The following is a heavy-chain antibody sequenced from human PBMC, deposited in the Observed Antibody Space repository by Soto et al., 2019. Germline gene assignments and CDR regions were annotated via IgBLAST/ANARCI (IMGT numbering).Heavy chain of an antibody. V-gene: IGHV3-30-3*01. CDR1: GFTFTDYA. J-gene: IGHJ6*02. D-gene: IGHD3-3*01. Sequence: GGSLRLSCAASGFTFTDYAMHWVRQTPGKGLEWVALISYVGNNIYYADSVKGRFTCSRDNSKSTLFLQMSSLRVEDTAVCYCARGKGPYDFWSGYLMDVWGQGTTVTVSS. CDR3: ARGKGPYDFWSGYLMDV. CDR2: ISYVGNNI.